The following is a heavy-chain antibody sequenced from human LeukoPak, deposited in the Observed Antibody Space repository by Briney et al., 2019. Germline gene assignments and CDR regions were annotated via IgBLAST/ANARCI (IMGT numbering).Heavy chain of an antibody. CDR3: ARGRGSGYWFDP. CDR1: GDSVTSGSYY. D-gene: IGHD6-25*01. J-gene: IGHJ5*02. V-gene: IGHV4-61*01. Sequence: PSETLSLTRTVSGDSVTSGSYYWSWLRQPPGKRLEWIGYIYYSGGTNHNPSLKSRVTVSLDTSKNQSSLKLTSVTAADTAVYYCARGRGSGYWFDPWGQGTLVTVSS. CDR2: IYYSGGT.